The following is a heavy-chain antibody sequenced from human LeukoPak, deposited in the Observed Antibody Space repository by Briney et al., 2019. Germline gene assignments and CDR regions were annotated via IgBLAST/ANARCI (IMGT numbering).Heavy chain of an antibody. V-gene: IGHV3-33*01. CDR1: GFTFSSYG. CDR2: IWYDGSNK. J-gene: IGHJ4*02. D-gene: IGHD3-22*01. Sequence: GGSLRLSCAASGFTFSSYGMHWVRQAPGKGLEWVAVIWYDGSNKYYADSVKGRFTISRDNSKNTLYLQMNSLRAEDTAVYYCARGYYDSSGYYQLDYWGQGTLVTVSP. CDR3: ARGYYDSSGYYQLDY.